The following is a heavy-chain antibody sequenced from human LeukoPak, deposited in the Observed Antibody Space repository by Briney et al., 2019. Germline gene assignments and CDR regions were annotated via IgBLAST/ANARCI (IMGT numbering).Heavy chain of an antibody. Sequence: ASVKVSSKASAYTFTDYYLHWVRQAPGQGLEWMGWIDPNSGGTRYAQNFQGRVTMTRHTSINTAYMELSSLTSDDTAVYYCARDNWIGGERLPFDYWGQGTLVTVSS. V-gene: IGHV1-2*02. CDR1: AYTFTDYY. CDR3: ARDNWIGGERLPFDY. D-gene: IGHD1-1*01. J-gene: IGHJ4*02. CDR2: IDPNSGGT.